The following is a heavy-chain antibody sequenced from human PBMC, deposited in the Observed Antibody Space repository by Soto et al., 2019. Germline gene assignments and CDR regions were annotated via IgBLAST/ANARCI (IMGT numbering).Heavy chain of an antibody. CDR3: ARVGGAMFGVGIDASHYYYGMDV. V-gene: IGHV1-18*01. D-gene: IGHD3-3*01. CDR1: GYKFTNFA. J-gene: IGHJ6*02. CDR2: ISAHNGVT. Sequence: QVQLVQSGTEVKKPGASVRVSCKASGYKFTNFAITWVRRAPGQGLEWVGWISAHNGVTNYAEKVQGRVIMTTDTSTSTADMGRKTLRSDDTAVYYCARVGGAMFGVGIDASHYYYGMDVWGQGTTITVSS.